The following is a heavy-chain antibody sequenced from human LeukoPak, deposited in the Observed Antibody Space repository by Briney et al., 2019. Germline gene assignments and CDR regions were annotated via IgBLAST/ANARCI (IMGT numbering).Heavy chain of an antibody. CDR3: ARHLVAGSLDAFDI. J-gene: IGHJ3*02. V-gene: IGHV4-39*01. CDR1: GGSISSSTYY. Sequence: SETLSLICTVSGGSISSSTYYWGWIRQTPEKGLEWIASMFYSGNTYYNPSLKSRVSISVDASENQFSLKLSSVTAADTAVYYCARHLVAGSLDAFDIWGQGTMVTVSS. CDR2: MFYSGNT. D-gene: IGHD6-19*01.